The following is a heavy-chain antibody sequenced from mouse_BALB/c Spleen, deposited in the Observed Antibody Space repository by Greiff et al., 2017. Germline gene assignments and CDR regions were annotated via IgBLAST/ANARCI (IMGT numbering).Heavy chain of an antibody. J-gene: IGHJ4*01. Sequence: EVKVVESGGGLVQPGGSRKLSCAASGFTFSSFGMHWVRQAPEKGLEWVAYISSGSSTIYYADTVKGRFTISRDNPKNTLFLQMTSLRSEDTAMYYCARGSSSMDYWGQGTSVTVSS. CDR3: ARGSSSMDY. CDR1: GFTFSSFG. V-gene: IGHV5-17*02. D-gene: IGHD1-1*01. CDR2: ISSGSSTI.